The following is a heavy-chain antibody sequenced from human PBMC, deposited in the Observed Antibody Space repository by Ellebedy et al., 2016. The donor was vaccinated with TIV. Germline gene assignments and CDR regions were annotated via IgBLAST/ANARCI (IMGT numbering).Heavy chain of an antibody. J-gene: IGHJ4*02. CDR2: IFYSGTT. V-gene: IGHV4-39*07. CDR3: ARILRGGSNGDYFDY. CDR1: GGSISSSSYF. D-gene: IGHD3-3*01. Sequence: MPGGSLRLSCTVSGGSISSSSYFWGWIRQPPGKGLEWIGSIFYSGTTYYNLSLKSRVTISVDTSKNQFSLELSSVTAADTAVYYCARILRGGSNGDYFDYWGQGTQVTASS.